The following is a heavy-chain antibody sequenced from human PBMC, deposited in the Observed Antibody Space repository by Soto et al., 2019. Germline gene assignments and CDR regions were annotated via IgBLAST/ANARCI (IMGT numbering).Heavy chain of an antibody. V-gene: IGHV3-33*01. J-gene: IGHJ4*02. Sequence: QVQLVESGGGVVQPGRSLRLSCAASGFTFGTYAMHWVRQAPGKGLEWVAGIWYDGSVKNYADSVKGRFSISRDNSQNTVYLQMNTLRAEDTAVYYCARADCGGKCPCDYWGQGTLVTVSS. CDR3: ARADCGGKCPCDY. CDR2: IWYDGSVK. D-gene: IGHD2-21*01. CDR1: GFTFGTYA.